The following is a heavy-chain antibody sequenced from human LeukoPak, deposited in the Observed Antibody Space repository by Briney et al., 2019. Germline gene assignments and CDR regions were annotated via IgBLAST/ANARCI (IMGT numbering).Heavy chain of an antibody. J-gene: IGHJ4*02. CDR1: GYTFTSYY. CDR3: ARSPHILTGEKFEY. CDR2: INPSGGST. D-gene: IGHD3-9*01. V-gene: IGHV1-46*01. Sequence: GASVKVSCKASGYTFTSYYMHWERQAPGQGLEWMGIINPSGGSTSYAQKFQGRVTMTRDTSTSTVYMEVIRLRSDDTAVYYCARSPHILTGEKFEYWGQGTRVTVSS.